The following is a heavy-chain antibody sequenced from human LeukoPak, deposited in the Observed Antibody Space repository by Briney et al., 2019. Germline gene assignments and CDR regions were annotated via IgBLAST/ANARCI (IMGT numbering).Heavy chain of an antibody. CDR3: VSSTGQQFIPYDY. CDR1: KINVTTNY. V-gene: IGHV3-66*02. Sequence: GGSLRLSCAASKINVTTNYMTWIRQAPGKGLEWVSLIYGDNAAYYAESVRGRFIISRDSLKNTLFLQMNSLRTEDTAVYYCVSSTGQQFIPYDYWGHGTHVTVSS. D-gene: IGHD6-13*01. CDR2: IYGDNAA. J-gene: IGHJ4*01.